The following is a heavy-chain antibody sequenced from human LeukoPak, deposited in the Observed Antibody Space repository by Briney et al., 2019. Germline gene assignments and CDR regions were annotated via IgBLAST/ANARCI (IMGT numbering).Heavy chain of an antibody. J-gene: IGHJ5*02. CDR2: IASTGET. V-gene: IGHV3-13*01. CDR3: ARVRRGSSWYSSKEGAFDP. Sequence: GGSLRLSCAASGYTFSTFDMHWVRQASGRGLEWVSSIASTGETYYAGSVKGRFTISRENAKNSLYLQMNSLRAADTAVYYCARVRRGSSWYSSKEGAFDPWGQGTLVTVSS. D-gene: IGHD6-13*01. CDR1: GYTFSTFD.